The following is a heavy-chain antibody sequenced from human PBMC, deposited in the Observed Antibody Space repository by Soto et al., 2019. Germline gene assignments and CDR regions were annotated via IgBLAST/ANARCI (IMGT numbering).Heavy chain of an antibody. CDR1: GYTFTSYY. V-gene: IGHV1-46*03. J-gene: IGHJ2*01. CDR2: INPSGGST. CDR3: ARDLGDYDWYFEL. Sequence: SVKVSCKASGYTFTSYYMHWVRQAPGQGLEWMGIINPSGGSTSYAQKFQGRVTMARDTSTSTVYMELSSLRSEDTAVYYCARDLGDYDWYFELWGRGTLVTVSS. D-gene: IGHD4-17*01.